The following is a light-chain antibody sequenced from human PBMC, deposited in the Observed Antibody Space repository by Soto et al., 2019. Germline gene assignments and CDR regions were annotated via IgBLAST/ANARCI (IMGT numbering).Light chain of an antibody. Sequence: EIVLTQSPGTLSLSPGERATFSCRASQSVSSSYLTWYQQKRGQAPRLHMYGASSRANGIPDRFSGSGSGTHFTLTISRLEPEDFAVYYCQQYGGSPRTFGRGTKVELK. CDR2: GAS. J-gene: IGKJ1*01. CDR3: QQYGGSPRT. V-gene: IGKV3-20*01. CDR1: QSVSSSY.